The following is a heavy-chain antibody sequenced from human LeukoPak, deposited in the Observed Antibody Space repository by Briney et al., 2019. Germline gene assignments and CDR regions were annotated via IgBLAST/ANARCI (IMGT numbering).Heavy chain of an antibody. J-gene: IGHJ4*02. CDR2: IYSGGST. Sequence: GGSLRLSCAASGFTFSDYYMSWIRQAPGEGLEWVSVIYSGGSTYYADSVKGRFTISRDTSKNTLYLQMNSLRAEDTAVYYCARAWSGTQYYFDYWGQGTLVTVSS. CDR1: GFTFSDYY. D-gene: IGHD3-3*01. CDR3: ARAWSGTQYYFDY. V-gene: IGHV3-66*01.